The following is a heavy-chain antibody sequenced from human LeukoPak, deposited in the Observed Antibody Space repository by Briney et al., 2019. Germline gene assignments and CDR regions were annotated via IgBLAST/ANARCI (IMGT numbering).Heavy chain of an antibody. CDR1: GGTFSSYA. J-gene: IGHJ5*02. CDR2: IIPIFGTA. V-gene: IGHV1-69*05. CDR3: ARDRSSSFGPTGKNWFDP. Sequence: GASVKVSCKASGGTFSSYAISWVRQAPGQGLEWMGGIIPIFGTANYAQKFQGRVTITRDTSASTAYMELSSLRSEDTAVYYCARDRSSSFGPTGKNWFDPWGQGTLVTVSS. D-gene: IGHD6-13*01.